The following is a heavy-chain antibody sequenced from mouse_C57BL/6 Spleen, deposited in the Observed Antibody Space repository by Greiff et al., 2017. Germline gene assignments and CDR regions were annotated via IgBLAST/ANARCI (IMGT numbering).Heavy chain of an antibody. CDR2: IDPENGDT. Sequence: VHVKQSGAELVRPGASVKLSCTASGFNIKDDYMHWVKQRPEQGLEWIGWIDPENGDTEYASKFQGKATITADPSSNTAYLQLSSLTSEDTAVYYCTTGGGSSYFFAYWGQGTLVTVSA. CDR1: GFNIKDDY. D-gene: IGHD1-1*01. J-gene: IGHJ3*01. V-gene: IGHV14-4*01. CDR3: TTGGGSSYFFAY.